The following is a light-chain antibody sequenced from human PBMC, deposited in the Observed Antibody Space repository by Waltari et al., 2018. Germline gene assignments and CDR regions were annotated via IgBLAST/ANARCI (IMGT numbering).Light chain of an antibody. J-gene: IGLJ3*02. V-gene: IGLV3-10*01. CDR3: YSSDSSGTQRV. Sequence: SYELTQPPSVSVSPGQTARITCSGDALPKKHADWYQQKSGQAPVLVIYDDSKRPPGIPERFSASTSGTMATLTISGAQVEDEADYYCYSSDSSGTQRVFGGGTMLTVL. CDR2: DDS. CDR1: ALPKKH.